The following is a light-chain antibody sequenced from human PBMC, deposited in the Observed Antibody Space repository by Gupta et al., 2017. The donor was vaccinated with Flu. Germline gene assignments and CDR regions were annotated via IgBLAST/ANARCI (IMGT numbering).Light chain of an antibody. CDR2: LGS. CDR3: MQALQTPRT. J-gene: IGKJ1*01. V-gene: IGKV2-28*01. CDR1: PSLLHSNGYNY. Sequence: EIVMTESTLYLAVTPGEPASICCRSSPSLLHSNGYNYLVWYLQKPGQSPQLLIYLGSNRASGVPDRFSGSGSGTDFTLKISRVEAEDVGVYYCMQALQTPRTFGQGTKVEIK.